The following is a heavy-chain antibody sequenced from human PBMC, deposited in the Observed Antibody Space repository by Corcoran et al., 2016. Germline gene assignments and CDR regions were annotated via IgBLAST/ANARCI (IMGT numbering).Heavy chain of an antibody. V-gene: IGHV3-30*18. CDR3: AKEIAGGLFPCMDV. D-gene: IGHD3-10*01. CDR2: ISYDGSNK. Sequence: QVQLVESGGGVVQPGRSLRLSCAASGFTFSSYGMHWVRQAPGKGLEWVAVISYDGSNKYYADSVKGRFTISRDNSKNTLYLQMNSLRAEDTAVYYCAKEIAGGLFPCMDVWGQGTTVTVSS. CDR1: GFTFSSYG. J-gene: IGHJ6*02.